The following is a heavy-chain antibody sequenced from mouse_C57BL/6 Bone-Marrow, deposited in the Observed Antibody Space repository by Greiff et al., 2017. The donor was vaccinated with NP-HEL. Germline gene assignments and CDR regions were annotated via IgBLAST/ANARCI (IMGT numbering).Heavy chain of an antibody. Sequence: VQLKESGPELVKPGASVKISCKASGYSFTGYYMNWVKQSPEKSLEWIGEINPSTGGTTYNQKFKAKATLTVDKSSSAAYMQLKSLTSDDSAVYYCACTAFDYWGQGTTLTVST. CDR3: ACTAFDY. J-gene: IGHJ2*01. V-gene: IGHV1-42*01. CDR1: GYSFTGYY. CDR2: INPSTGGT.